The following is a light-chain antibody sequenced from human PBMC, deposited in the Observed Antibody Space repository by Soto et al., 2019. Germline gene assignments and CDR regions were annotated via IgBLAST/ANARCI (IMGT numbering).Light chain of an antibody. CDR2: EVN. CDR3: CSYAGNGTWV. Sequence: QSVLTQPASVSGSPGQSITISCAGSSGDVGTYDLVSWYQQIPGKAPKLIIFEVNRRPSGVSDRFSGSKSGNTASLTISGLQAEDEADYFCCSYAGNGTWVFGGGTKLTVL. CDR1: SGDVGTYDL. J-gene: IGLJ3*02. V-gene: IGLV2-23*02.